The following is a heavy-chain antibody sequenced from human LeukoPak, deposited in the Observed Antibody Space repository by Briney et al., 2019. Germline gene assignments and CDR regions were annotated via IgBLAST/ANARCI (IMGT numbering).Heavy chain of an antibody. D-gene: IGHD6-13*01. V-gene: IGHV4-59*01. CDR1: GGSISSYY. Sequence: NPSETLSLTCTVSGGSISSYYWSWIRQPPGKGLEWIGYIYYSGSTNYNPSLKSRVTISVDTSKNQFPLKLSSVTAADTAVYYCARNSPSSAAGTFDYWGQGTLVTVSS. J-gene: IGHJ4*02. CDR3: ARNSPSSAAGTFDY. CDR2: IYYSGST.